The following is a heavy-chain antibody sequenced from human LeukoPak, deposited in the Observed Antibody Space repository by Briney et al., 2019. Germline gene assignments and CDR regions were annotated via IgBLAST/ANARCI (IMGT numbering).Heavy chain of an antibody. CDR3: AKEAWNYDSSGYSLVWGILPLGPNFDY. J-gene: IGHJ4*02. CDR2: ISYDGSNK. V-gene: IGHV3-30-3*01. Sequence: PGGSLRLSCAASGFTFSSYAMHWVRQAPGKGLEWVAVISYDGSNKYYADSVKGRFTISRDNSKNTLYLQTNSLRAEDTAVYYCAKEAWNYDSSGYSLVWGILPLGPNFDYWGQGTLVTVSS. D-gene: IGHD3-22*01. CDR1: GFTFSSYA.